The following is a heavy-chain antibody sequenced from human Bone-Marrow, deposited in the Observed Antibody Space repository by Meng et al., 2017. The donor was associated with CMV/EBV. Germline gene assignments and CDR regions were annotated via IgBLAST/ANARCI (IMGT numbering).Heavy chain of an antibody. CDR3: AKDFDIVVLQTKYY. J-gene: IGHJ4*02. CDR1: GFTFSDYY. V-gene: IGHV3-11*01. CDR2: ISSSGSTI. D-gene: IGHD2-2*01. Sequence: GESLKISCAASGFTFSDYYMSWIRQAPGKGLEWVSYISSSGSTIYYADSAKGRFTISRDNSNNTLYLQMDSLRAEDTAVYFCAKDFDIVVLQTKYYWGQGTLVTVSS.